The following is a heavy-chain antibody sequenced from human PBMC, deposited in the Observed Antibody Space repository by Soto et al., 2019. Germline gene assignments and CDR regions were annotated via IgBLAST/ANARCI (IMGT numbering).Heavy chain of an antibody. D-gene: IGHD2-2*01. V-gene: IGHV3-23*01. J-gene: IGHJ5*02. CDR2: ISGSGGST. CDR3: AKSQAPRVVPAAMGWFDP. CDR1: GFTFSSYA. Sequence: GGSLRLSCAASGFTFSSYAMSWVRQAPGKGLEWVSAISGSGGSTYYADSVKGRFTISRDNSKNTLYLQMNSLRAEDTAVYYCAKSQAPRVVPAAMGWFDPWGQGTLVTVSS.